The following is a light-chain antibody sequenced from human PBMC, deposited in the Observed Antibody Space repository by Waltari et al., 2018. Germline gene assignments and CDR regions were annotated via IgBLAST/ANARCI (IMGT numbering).Light chain of an antibody. Sequence: DVQMTQSPSSVSASVGDRLTITCRASQGISSALAWYQQKPGKAPKLLIYAASTLQDGIPSSFSGSGSGTDFPLTISSLQPEDFATYYCQQGDTVPPTFGQGTQVEIK. J-gene: IGKJ1*01. CDR1: QGISSA. CDR2: AAS. V-gene: IGKV1-12*01. CDR3: QQGDTVPPT.